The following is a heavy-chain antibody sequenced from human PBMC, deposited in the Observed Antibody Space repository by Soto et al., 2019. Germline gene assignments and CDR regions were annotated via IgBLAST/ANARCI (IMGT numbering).Heavy chain of an antibody. CDR1: RYTFTSHG. V-gene: IGHV1-18*01. CDR2: ISTFNGKT. D-gene: IGHD3-9*01. Sequence: QIQLVQSGGDVKTPGASVKVSCTTSRYTFTSHGIVWVRQAPGQGLEWMGWISTFNGKTDYAQKFQGRVTMTADTITSTVHMELRSLRSDDTAVYYCARPLTEGATFREDAFDLWGPGTKVTVSS. J-gene: IGHJ3*01. CDR3: ARPLTEGATFREDAFDL.